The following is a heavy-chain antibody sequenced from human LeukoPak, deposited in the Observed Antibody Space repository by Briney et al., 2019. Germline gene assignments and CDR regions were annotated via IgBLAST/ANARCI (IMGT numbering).Heavy chain of an antibody. Sequence: GGSLRLSCAASGFTFSSYAMSWVRQAPGKGLEWVSAIRDSGSSTHYADSVKGRFTTSRDNSKNTLYLQMSTLRAEDTAVYYCAKELPFSQWIFVDYWGQGTLVTVSS. CDR3: AKELPFSQWIFVDY. CDR1: GFTFSSYA. D-gene: IGHD3-3*01. V-gene: IGHV3-23*01. CDR2: IRDSGSST. J-gene: IGHJ4*02.